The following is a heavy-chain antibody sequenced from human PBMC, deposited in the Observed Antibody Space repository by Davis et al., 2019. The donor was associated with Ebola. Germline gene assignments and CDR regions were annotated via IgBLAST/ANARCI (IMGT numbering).Heavy chain of an antibody. J-gene: IGHJ4*02. Sequence: PGGSLRLSCAASGFTFSSYSMNWVRQAPGKGLEWVSSISSSSSYIYYADSVKGRFTISRDNAKNSLYLQMNSLRAEDTAVYYCARVGLTYYDILTGYYFDYWGQGTLVTVSS. V-gene: IGHV3-21*01. CDR2: ISSSSSYI. CDR1: GFTFSSYS. D-gene: IGHD3-9*01. CDR3: ARVGLTYYDILTGYYFDY.